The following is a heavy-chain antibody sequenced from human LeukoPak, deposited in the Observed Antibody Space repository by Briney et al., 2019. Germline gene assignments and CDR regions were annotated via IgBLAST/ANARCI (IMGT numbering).Heavy chain of an antibody. V-gene: IGHV3-48*01. CDR1: GFIFSSYS. D-gene: IGHD1-1*01. CDR3: ARDFNWAFDF. CDR2: ISGGGGNM. Sequence: GGSLRLSRAPSGFIFSSYSMNWVRQAPGKGLEWISYISGGGGNMHYADSVEGRFTISRDNAKNSVYLQMNSLRAEDSAIYYCARDFNWAFDFWGQGTLVTVSS. J-gene: IGHJ4*02.